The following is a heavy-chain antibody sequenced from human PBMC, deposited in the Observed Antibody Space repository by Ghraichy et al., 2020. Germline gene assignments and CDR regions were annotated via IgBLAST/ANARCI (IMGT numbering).Heavy chain of an antibody. CDR1: GLMFSPNS. V-gene: IGHV3-21*01. D-gene: IGHD6-19*01. CDR3: SRGGGAGTPVLYHMDV. CDR2: ISSSTRYI. Sequence: LSLTCVASGLMFSPNSMNWVRQAPGKGLEWVASISSSTRYIYYADSVKGRFTISRDNAQNSLYSQMNSLRAEDTAVYYCSRGGGAGTPVLYHMDVWGLGTTVTVSS. J-gene: IGHJ6*02.